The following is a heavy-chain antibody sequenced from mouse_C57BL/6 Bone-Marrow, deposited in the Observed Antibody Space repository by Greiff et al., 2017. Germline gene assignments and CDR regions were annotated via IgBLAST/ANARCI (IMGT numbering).Heavy chain of an antibody. CDR2: ISGGGGNT. CDR3: ARLSNPYFDY. D-gene: IGHD2-5*01. CDR1: GFTFSSYT. J-gene: IGHJ2*01. V-gene: IGHV5-9*01. Sequence: LQQSGGGLVKPGGSLKLSCAASGFTFSSYTMSWVRQTPEKRLEWVATISGGGGNTYYPDSVKGRFTISRDNAKNTLYLQMSSLRSEDTALYYCARLSNPYFDYWGQGTTLTVSS.